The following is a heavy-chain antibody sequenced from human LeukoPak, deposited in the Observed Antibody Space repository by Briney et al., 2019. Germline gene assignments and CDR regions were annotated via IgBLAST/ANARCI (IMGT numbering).Heavy chain of an antibody. CDR3: ASPQWGRGNWNYC. D-gene: IGHD1-7*01. J-gene: IGHJ4*02. Sequence: PGGSLRLSCAASGFIFSDHYMDWVRQAPGKGLEWVARIRSKVQGYITEYAASVKGRFTISRDDSKNSLSLQMYSLKTEDTAVYYCASPQWGRGNWNYCWGQGTLVTVSS. V-gene: IGHV3-72*01. CDR1: GFIFSDHY. CDR2: IRSKVQGYIT.